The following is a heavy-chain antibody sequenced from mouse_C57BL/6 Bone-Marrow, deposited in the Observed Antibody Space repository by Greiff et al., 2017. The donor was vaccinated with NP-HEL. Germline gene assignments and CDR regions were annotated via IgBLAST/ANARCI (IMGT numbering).Heavy chain of an antibody. CDR2: IHPNSGST. D-gene: IGHD2-3*01. J-gene: IGHJ3*01. V-gene: IGHV1-64*01. Sequence: VQLKQPGAELVKPGASVKLSCKASGYTFTSYWMHWVKQRPGQGLEWIGMIHPNSGSTNYNEKFKSKATLTVDKSSSTAYMQLSSLTSEDSAVYYCARGRWLLRWFAYWGQGTLVTVSA. CDR3: ARGRWLLRWFAY. CDR1: GYTFTSYW.